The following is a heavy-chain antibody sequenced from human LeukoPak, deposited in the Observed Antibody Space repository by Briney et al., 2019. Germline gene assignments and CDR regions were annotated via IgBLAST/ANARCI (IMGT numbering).Heavy chain of an antibody. V-gene: IGHV3-48*03. D-gene: IGHD3-22*01. CDR2: ISSSGSTI. CDR3: ARDRIHRSGEADY. Sequence: GGSLRLTCAASGFTFSSYEMNWVRQAPGKGLDWVSYISSSGSTIYYVDSVDGRFTIPSDNHKNSQYLQMNSLRAEDTAVYDCARDRIHRSGEADYWGQGTLVTVSS. CDR1: GFTFSSYE. J-gene: IGHJ4*02.